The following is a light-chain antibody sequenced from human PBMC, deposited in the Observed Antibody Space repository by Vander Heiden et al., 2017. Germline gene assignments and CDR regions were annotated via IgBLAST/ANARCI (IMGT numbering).Light chain of an antibody. CDR2: RVS. CDR3: MRDTHCRTTFT. Sequence: DVVLTQSPLSLPVTLGQPASIACKSSQSLVSAAGNASLNWLLQRPGHSPRRLIDRVSKRDSGVPDRFSGSGSGSDFNLKISRVGAEDIGVDYCMRDTHCRTTFTFGPGTKLEI. V-gene: IGKV2-30*01. J-gene: IGKJ2*01. CDR1: QSLVSAAGNAS.